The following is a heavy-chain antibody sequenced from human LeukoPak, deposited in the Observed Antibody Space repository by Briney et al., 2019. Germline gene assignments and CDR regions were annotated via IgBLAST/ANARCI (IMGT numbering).Heavy chain of an antibody. J-gene: IGHJ4*02. V-gene: IGHV4-59*08. CDR3: ARHYSMWLATQLDY. D-gene: IGHD3-22*01. CDR1: GGSISSYY. Sequence: SETLSLTCTVSGGSISSYYWSWIRQPPGKGLEWIGYIYYRGSTNYNPSLKSRVTISVDTSKNQFSLKLSSVTAADTAVYYCARHYSMWLATQLDYWGQGTLVTVSS. CDR2: IYYRGST.